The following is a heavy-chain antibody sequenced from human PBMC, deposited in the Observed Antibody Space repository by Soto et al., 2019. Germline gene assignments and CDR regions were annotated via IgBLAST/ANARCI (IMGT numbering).Heavy chain of an antibody. CDR1: GFPFSDYA. Sequence: PGGSLRLSCAASGFPFSDYAMHWVRQAPGKGLECVSAISTDGGSKSYPNSVRGRFTVSRDNSKNTLYLQMGSLRPEDTAVYYCAFGEESRYYYYGMDVWGQGTTVTVSS. J-gene: IGHJ6*02. CDR3: AFGEESRYYYYGMDV. CDR2: ISTDGGSK. D-gene: IGHD3-10*01. V-gene: IGHV3-64*01.